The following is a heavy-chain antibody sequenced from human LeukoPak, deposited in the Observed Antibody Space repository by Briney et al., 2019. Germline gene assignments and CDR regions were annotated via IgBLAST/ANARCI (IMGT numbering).Heavy chain of an antibody. V-gene: IGHV1-18*01. J-gene: IGHJ4*02. Sequence: GASVKLSCKASGYTFTSYGISWVRQAPGQGLEWMGWISAYNGNTNYAQKLQGRVTMTTDTSTSTAYMELRSLRSDDTAVYYCARVKGSYYDFWSGYYYFDYWGQGTLVTVSS. CDR2: ISAYNGNT. CDR3: ARVKGSYYDFWSGYYYFDY. CDR1: GYTFTSYG. D-gene: IGHD3-3*01.